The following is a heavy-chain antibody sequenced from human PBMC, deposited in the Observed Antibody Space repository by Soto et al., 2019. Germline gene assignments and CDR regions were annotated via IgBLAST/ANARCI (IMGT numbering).Heavy chain of an antibody. CDR2: IYYSGST. V-gene: IGHV4-39*01. CDR1: GGSISSSSYY. J-gene: IGHJ6*04. CDR3: GGALWFGESHLYYYYGMAV. Sequence: QLQLQESGPGLVKPSETLSLTCTVSGGSISSSSYYWGWIRQPPGKGLEWIGSIYYSGSTYYNPSLKSRVTIPVDRSKNRFSLKLSSVPAADPVLYYCGGALWFGESHLYYYYGMAVGGKGTTVTFSS. D-gene: IGHD3-10*01.